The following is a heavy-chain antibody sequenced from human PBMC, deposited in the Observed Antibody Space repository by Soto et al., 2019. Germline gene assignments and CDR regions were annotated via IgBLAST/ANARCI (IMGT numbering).Heavy chain of an antibody. V-gene: IGHV4-30-2*01. D-gene: IGHD3-10*01. CDR1: GDTISTGGYT. CDR2: TYHSGNP. J-gene: IGHJ5*02. CDR3: ARGRTSITYGSGSYGLSWFDP. Sequence: PSETLSLTCDVSGDTISTGGYTWAWIRQPPGKALEWIGHTYHSGNPYYNPSLKSRVFISVDRSKNQFFLKLSSVTAADTAVYYCARGRTSITYGSGSYGLSWFDPWGQGTLVTVSS.